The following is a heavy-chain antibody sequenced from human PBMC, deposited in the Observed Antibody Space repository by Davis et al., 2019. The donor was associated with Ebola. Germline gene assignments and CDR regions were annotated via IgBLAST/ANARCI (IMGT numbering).Heavy chain of an antibody. CDR1: GYTFTRYY. Sequence: ASVKVSCMASGYTFTRYYIHWVRQAPGQGPEWMGWISTFDGKTKYVQKFQGRVTMTRDKSTSTVYMELRSLRSDDTAVYYCARGLDFGDYTDYWGQGTLVTVSS. CDR2: ISTFDGKT. V-gene: IGHV1-18*04. J-gene: IGHJ4*02. D-gene: IGHD4-17*01. CDR3: ARGLDFGDYTDY.